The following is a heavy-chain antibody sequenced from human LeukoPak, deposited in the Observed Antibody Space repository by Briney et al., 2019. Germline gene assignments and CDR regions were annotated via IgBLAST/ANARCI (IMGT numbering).Heavy chain of an antibody. V-gene: IGHV4-31*03. CDR3: ARDASSSYWYFDL. CDR2: IYYSGST. CDR1: GGSISSGGYY. Sequence: SQTLSLTCTVSGGSISSGGYYWSWIRQHPGKGLEWIGYIYYSGSTYYNPSLKSRVTISVDTSKNQFSLKLGSVTAADTAVYYCARDASSSYWYFDLWGRGTLVTVSS. J-gene: IGHJ2*01. D-gene: IGHD6-6*01.